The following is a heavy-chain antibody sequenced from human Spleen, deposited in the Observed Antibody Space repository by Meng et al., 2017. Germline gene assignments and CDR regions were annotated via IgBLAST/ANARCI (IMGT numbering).Heavy chain of an antibody. CDR2: ISYDGSYK. V-gene: IGHV3-30*01. CDR3: ARTIFGVVRDAFDI. Sequence: GESLKISCAASGFTVSSYAMHWVRQAPGKGLEWVAVISYDGSYKYYADSVKGRFTISRDNSKNTLYLQMNSLRAEDTAVYYCARTIFGVVRDAFDIWGQGTMVTVSS. CDR1: GFTVSSYA. J-gene: IGHJ3*02. D-gene: IGHD3-3*01.